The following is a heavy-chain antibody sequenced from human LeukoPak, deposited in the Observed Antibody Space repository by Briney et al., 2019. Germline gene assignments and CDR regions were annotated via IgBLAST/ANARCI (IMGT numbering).Heavy chain of an antibody. Sequence: ASVTVSCKASGGTFSSYAISWVRQAPGQGLEWMGTIIPILGIANYAQKFQGRVTITADKSTSTAYMELSSLRSEDTAVYYCARESGYSGSYLDYWGQGTLVTVSS. CDR1: GGTFSSYA. D-gene: IGHD1-26*01. J-gene: IGHJ4*02. V-gene: IGHV1-69*04. CDR3: ARESGYSGSYLDY. CDR2: IIPILGIA.